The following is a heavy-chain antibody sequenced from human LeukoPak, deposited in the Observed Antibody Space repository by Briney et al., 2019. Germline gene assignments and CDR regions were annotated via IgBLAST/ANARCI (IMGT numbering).Heavy chain of an antibody. Sequence: PGGSLRLSCAASGFTFSSYSMNWVRQAPGKGPEWVSSISSSSSYIYYADSVKGRFTISRDNAKNSLYLQMNSLRAEDTAVYYCARDGRYYDILTGYSRDAFNIWGQGTMVTVSS. V-gene: IGHV3-21*01. CDR3: ARDGRYYDILTGYSRDAFNI. CDR1: GFTFSSYS. CDR2: ISSSSSYI. J-gene: IGHJ3*02. D-gene: IGHD3-9*01.